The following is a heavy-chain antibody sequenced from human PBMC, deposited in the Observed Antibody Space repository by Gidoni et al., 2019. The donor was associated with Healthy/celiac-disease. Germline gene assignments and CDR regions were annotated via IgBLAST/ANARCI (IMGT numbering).Heavy chain of an antibody. CDR1: GVTFDDYA. CDR3: AKDLNGPDFDY. J-gene: IGHJ4*02. CDR2: ISWNSGSI. D-gene: IGHD2-8*01. Sequence: EVQLVESGGGLVQPGRSLRLSCAASGVTFDDYAMHWVRQAPGKGLEWVSGISWNSGSIGYADSVKGRFTISRDNAKNSLYLQMNSLRAEDTALYYCAKDLNGPDFDYWGQGTLVTVSS. V-gene: IGHV3-9*01.